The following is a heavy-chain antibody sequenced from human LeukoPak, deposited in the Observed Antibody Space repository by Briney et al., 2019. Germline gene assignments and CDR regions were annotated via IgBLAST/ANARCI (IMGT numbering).Heavy chain of an antibody. CDR3: AKDGYYYDSSGSYDAFDI. J-gene: IGHJ3*02. V-gene: IGHV3-23*01. Sequence: GGSLRLSCAASGFTFSSHTMNWARQAPGKGLEWVSAISGSGGSTYYADSVKGRFTISRDNSKNTLYLQMNSLRAEDTAVYYCAKDGYYYDSSGSYDAFDIWGQGSMVTVSS. CDR1: GFTFSSHT. CDR2: ISGSGGST. D-gene: IGHD3-22*01.